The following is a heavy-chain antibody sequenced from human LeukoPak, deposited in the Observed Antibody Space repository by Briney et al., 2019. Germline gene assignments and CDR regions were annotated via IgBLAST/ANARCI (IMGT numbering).Heavy chain of an antibody. CDR1: GFTFSSYA. D-gene: IGHD2-21*02. CDR2: ISYDGSNK. V-gene: IGHV3-30-3*01. Sequence: GRSLRLSCAASGFTFSSYAMHWVRQAPGTGLEWVAVISYDGSNKYYADSVKGRFTISRDNSKNTLYLQMNSLRAEDTAVYYCARGKHIVVVTAIRRRDAFDIWGQGTMVTVSS. J-gene: IGHJ3*02. CDR3: ARGKHIVVVTAIRRRDAFDI.